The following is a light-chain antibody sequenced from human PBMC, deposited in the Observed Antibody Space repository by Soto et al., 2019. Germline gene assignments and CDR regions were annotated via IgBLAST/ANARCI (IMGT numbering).Light chain of an antibody. CDR2: ASS. J-gene: IGKJ4*01. CDR3: QQYYLWGLS. Sequence: VMTQSPANMSVSPGERVTLSCRASQNVATYVAWYQQKRGQAPRLLIYASSTRATDIPATFSGSGSGTQFSLTISSLQSEDSAVYYCQQYYLWGLSFGGGIKVEI. CDR1: QNVATY. V-gene: IGKV3D-15*01.